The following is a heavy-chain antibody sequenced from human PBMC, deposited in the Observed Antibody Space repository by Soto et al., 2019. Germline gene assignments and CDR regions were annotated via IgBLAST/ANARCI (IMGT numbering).Heavy chain of an antibody. J-gene: IGHJ3*02. Sequence: QVQLVQSGAEVKKPGSSVKVSCKASGGTFSSYAISWVRQAPGQGLEWMGGIIPVFGTANYAQQFQGRVTITADESTSTAYMDLSSLRSEHTAVYYCARDLGGSYYKLVGAFDIWGQGTMVTVSS. D-gene: IGHD1-26*01. CDR3: ARDLGGSYYKLVGAFDI. CDR1: GGTFSSYA. CDR2: IIPVFGTA. V-gene: IGHV1-69*01.